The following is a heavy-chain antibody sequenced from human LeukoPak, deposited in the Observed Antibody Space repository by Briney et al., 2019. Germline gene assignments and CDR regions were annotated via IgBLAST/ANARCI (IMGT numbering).Heavy chain of an antibody. Sequence: PGGSLRLSCAASGFTFSSYGMHWVRQAPGKGLEWVAFIRYDGSNKYYADSVKGRFTISRDNSKNTLYLQMNSLRAEDTAVYCCAKEQRGIAVAGTDYWGQGTLVTVSS. CDR3: AKEQRGIAVAGTDY. J-gene: IGHJ4*02. CDR1: GFTFSSYG. D-gene: IGHD6-19*01. CDR2: IRYDGSNK. V-gene: IGHV3-30*02.